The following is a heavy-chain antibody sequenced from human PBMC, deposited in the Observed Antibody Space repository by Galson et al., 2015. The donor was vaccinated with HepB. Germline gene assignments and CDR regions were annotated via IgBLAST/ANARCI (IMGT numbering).Heavy chain of an antibody. J-gene: IGHJ3*02. V-gene: IGHV5-51*03. CDR1: GYSFTSYW. CDR3: ARLGYSYGYGRGDAFDI. CDR2: IYPGDSDT. Sequence: QSGAEVKKPGESLKISCKGSGYSFTSYWIGWVRQMPGKGLEWMGIIYPGDSDTRYSPSFQGQVTISADKSISTAYLQWSSLKASDTAMYYCARLGYSYGYGRGDAFDIWGQGTMVTVSS. D-gene: IGHD5-18*01.